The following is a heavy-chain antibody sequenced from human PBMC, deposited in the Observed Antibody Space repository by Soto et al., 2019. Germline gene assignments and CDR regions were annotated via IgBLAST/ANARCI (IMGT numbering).Heavy chain of an antibody. V-gene: IGHV4-4*02. J-gene: IGHJ4*02. D-gene: IGHD1-7*01. CDR2: IYRTGST. Sequence: SETLSLICAVSGGSFTSNNWWTWVRQPPGQGLEWIGEIYRTGSTNYNPSLKSRVTISLDKSENQFSLKVTSLTAADTAVYYCASRDPGTSVDYWGQGTLVTVSS. CDR3: ASRDPGTSVDY. CDR1: GGSFTSNNW.